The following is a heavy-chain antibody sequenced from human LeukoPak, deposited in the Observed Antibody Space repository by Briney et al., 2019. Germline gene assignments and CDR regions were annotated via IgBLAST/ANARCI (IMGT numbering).Heavy chain of an antibody. J-gene: IGHJ4*02. D-gene: IGHD6-13*01. CDR2: ISGSGGST. CDR1: GFTFSNYA. CDR3: AKRGLSSSCTAFDY. V-gene: IGHV3-23*01. Sequence: GGSLRLSCAASGFTFSNYAMTWVRQAPGKGLEWVSTISGSGGSTYYADSVKGRLTTSKDNTKNTLYLQMNSLRAEDTAVYYCAKRGLSSSCTAFDYWGQGTLVTVSS.